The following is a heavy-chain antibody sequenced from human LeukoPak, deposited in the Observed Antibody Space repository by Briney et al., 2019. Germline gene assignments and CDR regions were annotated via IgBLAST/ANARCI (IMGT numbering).Heavy chain of an antibody. CDR2: IYPSGGSP. CDR1: GYTFTSYY. V-gene: IGHV1-46*01. J-gene: IGHJ4*02. D-gene: IGHD2-15*01. Sequence: ASVNVSCKASGYTFTSYYMHWVRQAPGQGREGMGIIYPSGGSPSYAQKFQGRVTMTRDTSTSTVYMELSSLRSEDTAVYYCARDISYCSGGSCYLTIDYWGQGTLVTVSS. CDR3: ARDISYCSGGSCYLTIDY.